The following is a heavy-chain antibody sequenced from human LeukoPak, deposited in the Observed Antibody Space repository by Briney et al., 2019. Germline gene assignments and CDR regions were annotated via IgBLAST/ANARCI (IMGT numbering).Heavy chain of an antibody. CDR2: VYYSGST. D-gene: IGHD3-3*01. Sequence: SETLSLTCTGSGGSINSYYWSWVRQAPGEGVEGIGCVYYSGSTKYNPSLKSRVTISVVTSRTQFSLKLSSVTAADTAVYYCAGALSGYSGFYYYYMDVWGKGTTVTGSS. CDR1: GGSINSYY. CDR3: AGALSGYSGFYYYYMDV. V-gene: IGHV4-59*01. J-gene: IGHJ6*03.